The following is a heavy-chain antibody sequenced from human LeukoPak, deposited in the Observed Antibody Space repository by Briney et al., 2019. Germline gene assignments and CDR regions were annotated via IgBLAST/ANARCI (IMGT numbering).Heavy chain of an antibody. Sequence: GGSLRLSCAASGFTFSSYEMNWVRQAPGKGLEWASYISSSGSTIFYADSVKGRFTISRDNAKNSLYLQMNSLRAEDTAVYYCAELGITMIGGVWGKGTTVTISS. CDR3: AELGITMIGGV. V-gene: IGHV3-48*03. J-gene: IGHJ6*04. CDR2: ISSSGSTI. CDR1: GFTFSSYE. D-gene: IGHD3-10*02.